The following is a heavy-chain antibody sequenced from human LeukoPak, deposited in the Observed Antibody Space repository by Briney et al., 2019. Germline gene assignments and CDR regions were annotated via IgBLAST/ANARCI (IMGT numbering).Heavy chain of an antibody. Sequence: TGGSLRLSCAASGLTFITYAMSWVRQAPGKGLVWVSRISIDGSNTTYADSVKGRFTISRDNAKNTLYLQMNSLRADDTAVYYCARGGSSRYTINYWGQGTLVTVSS. V-gene: IGHV3-74*01. CDR2: ISIDGSNT. J-gene: IGHJ4*02. CDR3: ARGGSSRYTINY. CDR1: GLTFITYA. D-gene: IGHD6-13*01.